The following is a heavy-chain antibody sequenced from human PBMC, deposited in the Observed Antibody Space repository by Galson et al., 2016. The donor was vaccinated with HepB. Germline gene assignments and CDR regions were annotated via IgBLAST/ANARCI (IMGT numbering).Heavy chain of an antibody. CDR1: GFRFQGYS. J-gene: IGHJ4*02. Sequence: SLRLSCAASGFRFQGYSMNWVRQVPGEGLEWVSSISTGSNYIYYADSVKGRFTISRDNAHNSLYLEMNSLGGEDTAVYFCARGDIVVISATMSYFDYWGQGTLVTVAS. D-gene: IGHD2-21*01. CDR3: ARGDIVVISATMSYFDY. V-gene: IGHV3-21*01. CDR2: ISTGSNYI.